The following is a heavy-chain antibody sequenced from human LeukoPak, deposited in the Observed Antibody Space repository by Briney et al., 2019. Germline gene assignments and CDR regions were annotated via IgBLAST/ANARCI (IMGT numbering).Heavy chain of an antibody. Sequence: SGPALVKPTQTLTLTCTFSGFSLTTSGMSVSWIRQPPGKALEWLARVDWDDDKYYSTSLKTRLTISKDTSKNQVVLTMTNMDPVDTATYYCARTDEQWLDNWFDPWGQGTLVTVSS. V-gene: IGHV2-70*11. CDR2: VDWDDDK. CDR1: GFSLTTSGMS. D-gene: IGHD6-19*01. CDR3: ARTDEQWLDNWFDP. J-gene: IGHJ5*02.